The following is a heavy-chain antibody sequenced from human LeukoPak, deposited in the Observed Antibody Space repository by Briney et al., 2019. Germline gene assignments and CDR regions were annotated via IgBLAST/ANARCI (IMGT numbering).Heavy chain of an antibody. CDR3: ARGGYYGLGNDFRFDP. CDR2: IIPIFGTA. D-gene: IGHD3-10*01. J-gene: IGHJ5*02. CDR1: GGTFSSYA. V-gene: IGHV1-69*06. Sequence: SVKVSCKASGGTFSSYAISWVRQAPGQGLEWMGGIIPIFGTANYAQKFQGRVTITADKSTSTAYMELSSVTAADTAVYYCARGGYYGLGNDFRFDPWGQGTLVTVSS.